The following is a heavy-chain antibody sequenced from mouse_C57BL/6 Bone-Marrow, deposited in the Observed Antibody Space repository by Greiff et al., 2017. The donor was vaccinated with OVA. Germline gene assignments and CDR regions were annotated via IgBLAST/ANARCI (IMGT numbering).Heavy chain of an antibody. Sequence: EVQRVESEGGLVQPGSSMKLSCTASGFTFSDYYMAWVRQVPEKGLEWVANINYDGSSTYYLDSLKSRFIISRDNAKNILYLQMSSLKSEDTATYYCARRGTTVGEDWYFDVWGTGTTVTVSS. CDR2: INYDGSST. V-gene: IGHV5-16*01. J-gene: IGHJ1*03. CDR3: ARRGTTVGEDWYFDV. D-gene: IGHD1-1*01. CDR1: GFTFSDYY.